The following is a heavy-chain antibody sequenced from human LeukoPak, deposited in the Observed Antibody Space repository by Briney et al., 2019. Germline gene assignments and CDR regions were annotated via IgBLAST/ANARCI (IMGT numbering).Heavy chain of an antibody. J-gene: IGHJ3*02. CDR2: FYYSGST. CDR3: ARSLTVTYGAFDI. CDR1: GGSINSYY. D-gene: IGHD4-17*01. V-gene: IGHV4-59*01. Sequence: PSETLSLTCTVYGGSINSYYWSWIRQPPGKGLEWIGYFYYSGSTNYNPSLKSRVTKSVDTSKNQFSLRLSSVTVADTAVYYCARSLTVTYGAFDIWGQGTMVTVSS.